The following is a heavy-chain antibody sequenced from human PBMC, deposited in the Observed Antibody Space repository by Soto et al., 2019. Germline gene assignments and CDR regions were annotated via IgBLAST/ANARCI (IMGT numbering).Heavy chain of an antibody. D-gene: IGHD3-9*01. J-gene: IGHJ4*02. Sequence: SSETLSLTCTVSGRSMSGYYWSWIRQPAGEGLEWIGRIYTSGTTDFNPSLKGRVTMSVDTSKNQFSLKLTSVTAADTALYYCAREDYYDTGYYVVWGQGTQVTVSS. CDR1: GRSMSGYY. V-gene: IGHV4-4*07. CDR3: AREDYYDTGYYVV. CDR2: IYTSGTT.